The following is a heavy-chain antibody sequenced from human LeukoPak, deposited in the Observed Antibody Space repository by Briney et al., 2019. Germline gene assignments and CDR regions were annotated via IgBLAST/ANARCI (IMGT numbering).Heavy chain of an antibody. D-gene: IGHD1-26*01. Sequence: SETLSLTCSVSDGSINSYYWNWIRRPPGKGLEWIGYIYYNGNTNYSPSLKSRVTMSVDTSKNLFSLKVSSVTAADTAVYYCARGRSNSYGTDVWGQGTTVTVSS. V-gene: IGHV4-59*01. CDR1: DGSINSYY. CDR2: IYYNGNT. CDR3: ARGRSNSYGTDV. J-gene: IGHJ6*02.